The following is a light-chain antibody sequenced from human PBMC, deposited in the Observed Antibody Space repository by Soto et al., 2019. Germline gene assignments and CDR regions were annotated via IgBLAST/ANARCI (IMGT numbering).Light chain of an antibody. CDR3: QQYGSSPSRLT. V-gene: IGKV3-20*01. J-gene: IGKJ4*01. CDR2: GAS. CDR1: QTVNANY. Sequence: EIVLTQSPGTLSLSPGERATLSCRASQTVNANYFAWYQQRPGQAPRLLIYGASTRAPGIPDRFSGGGSGTDLTLTISRLESEDFAVYYCQQYGSSPSRLTFGRGTKVEIK.